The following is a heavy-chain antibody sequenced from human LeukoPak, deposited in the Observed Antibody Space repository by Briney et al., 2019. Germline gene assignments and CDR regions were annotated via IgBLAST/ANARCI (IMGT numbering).Heavy chain of an antibody. CDR1: GGSVKRGTYY. V-gene: IGHV4-61*09. J-gene: IGHJ6*03. CDR2: IYTSGFT. D-gene: IGHD2-21*01. Sequence: SQTLSLTCTVSGGSVKRGTYYWSWIRQPAGKGLEWIGYIYTSGFTKYNPSLKNRVTISSDTSKNQFSLRVSSVTAADTAVYYCASTYSSWYYYYMDVWGKGTTVTVSS. CDR3: ASTYSSWYYYYMDV.